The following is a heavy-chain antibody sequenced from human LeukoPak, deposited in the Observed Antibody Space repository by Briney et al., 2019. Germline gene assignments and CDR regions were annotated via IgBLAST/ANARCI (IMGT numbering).Heavy chain of an antibody. CDR3: ARESESSGWYDY. V-gene: IGHV3-43*02. Sequence: SGGSLGLSCAAPGFMFHDYAIHWVRQAPGKGLEWVSLISGDGGSTFYADSVKGRFTIPRDNSKNSLYLQKSSLRSEDTALYYCARESESSGWYDYWGQGTLVTVSS. CDR2: ISGDGGST. CDR1: GFMFHDYA. D-gene: IGHD6-19*01. J-gene: IGHJ4*02.